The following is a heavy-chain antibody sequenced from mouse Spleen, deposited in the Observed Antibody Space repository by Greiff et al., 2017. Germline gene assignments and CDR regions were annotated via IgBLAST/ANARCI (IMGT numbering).Heavy chain of an antibody. J-gene: IGHJ4*01. Sequence: EVQLVESGGGLVKPGGSLKLSCAASGFTFSSYGMSWVRQTPEKRLEWVATISGGGSYTYYPDSVKGRVTIARDNAKNNLYLQMSSLRSEDTASYYCARYYYGSSYDYAMDYWGQGTSVTVSS. V-gene: IGHV5-9-2*01. CDR2: ISGGGSYT. CDR3: ARYYYGSSYDYAMDY. D-gene: IGHD1-1*01. CDR1: GFTFSSYG.